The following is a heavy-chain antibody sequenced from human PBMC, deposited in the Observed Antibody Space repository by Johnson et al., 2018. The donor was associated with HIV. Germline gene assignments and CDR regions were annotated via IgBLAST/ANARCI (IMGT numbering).Heavy chain of an antibody. CDR2: IYSGGST. CDR1: GFTVSSNY. V-gene: IGHV3-66*01. D-gene: IGHD1-26*01. CDR3: ARVRVGAFDI. J-gene: IGHJ3*02. Sequence: EVQLVESGGGVVQPGGSLRLSCAASGFTVSSNYMSWVRQAPGKGLEWVSVIYSGGSTYYADSVKGRFTISRDNSKNTLYLQINSLRVEDTAVYYCARVRVGAFDIWGQGTMVTVSS.